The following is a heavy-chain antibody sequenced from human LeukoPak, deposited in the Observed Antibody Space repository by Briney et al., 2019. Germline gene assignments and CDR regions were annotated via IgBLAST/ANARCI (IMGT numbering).Heavy chain of an antibody. CDR2: VFYGGMT. J-gene: IGHJ4*02. CDR3: ASGTVFGVITPQYFHY. CDR1: AGFISTPY. Sequence: PSETLSLTCSVSAGFISTPYWHWIRQSPGKGLEWIGFVFYGGMTNYNPSLKSRVTISLDTSKNQFSLKLTSVTAADTAVYYCASGTVFGVITPQYFHYWGQGTRVTVSS. D-gene: IGHD3-3*01. V-gene: IGHV4-59*11.